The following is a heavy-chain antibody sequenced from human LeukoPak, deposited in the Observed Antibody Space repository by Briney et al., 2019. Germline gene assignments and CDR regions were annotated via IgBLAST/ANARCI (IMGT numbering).Heavy chain of an antibody. D-gene: IGHD3-10*02. V-gene: IGHV1-2*02. J-gene: IGHJ4*02. CDR3: ARGLPISGESKGNGGTFDY. CDR2: INPNSGGT. Sequence: ASVKVSCKASGYTFTGYYMHWVRQAPGQGLEWMGWINPNSGGTNYAQKFQGRVTMTRDTSISTAYMELSRLRSDDTAVYYCARGLPISGESKGNGGTFDYWGQGTLVTVSS. CDR1: GYTFTGYY.